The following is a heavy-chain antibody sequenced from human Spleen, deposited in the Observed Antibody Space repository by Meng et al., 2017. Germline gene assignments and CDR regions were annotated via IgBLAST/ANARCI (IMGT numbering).Heavy chain of an antibody. CDR2: MKRNVECGTV. CDR1: RSHFSIAW. Sequence: GQLVGVGGRFAKPGVSLTPSGAASRSHFSIAWMNLVRQASGKGFELIGRMKRNVECGTVDHAATVKGRFFISRNDSKNPFYLLMNSLKTEDTAVYYCSGHVDYWGHGTLVTVSS. J-gene: IGHJ4*01. V-gene: IGHV3-15*01. CDR3: SGHVDY.